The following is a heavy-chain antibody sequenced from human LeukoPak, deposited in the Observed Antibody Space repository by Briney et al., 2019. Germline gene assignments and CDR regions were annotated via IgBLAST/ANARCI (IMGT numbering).Heavy chain of an antibody. CDR3: AKDILSSSWYGTPFDY. J-gene: IGHJ4*02. CDR1: GFTFSSYA. Sequence: GGSLRLSCAASGFTFSSYAMGWVRQAPGKGLEWVSAISGSGGSTYYADSVKGRFTISRDNSKNTLYLQMNSLRAEDTAVYYCAKDILSSSWYGTPFDYWGQGTLVTVSS. D-gene: IGHD6-13*01. CDR2: ISGSGGST. V-gene: IGHV3-23*01.